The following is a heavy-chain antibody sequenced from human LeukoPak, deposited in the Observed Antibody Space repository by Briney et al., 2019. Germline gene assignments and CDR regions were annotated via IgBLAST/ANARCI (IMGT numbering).Heavy chain of an antibody. V-gene: IGHV3-74*01. Sequence: PGGSLRLSCAASGFTLSRYGMNWVRQAPGKGLVWVSRINSEGSSTTYADSVKGRFTISRDNAKHTLILQMNSLRAEDTAVYYCARDYYSRFDYWGQGTLVTVSS. CDR3: ARDYYSRFDY. D-gene: IGHD3-22*01. CDR2: INSEGSST. J-gene: IGHJ4*02. CDR1: GFTLSRYG.